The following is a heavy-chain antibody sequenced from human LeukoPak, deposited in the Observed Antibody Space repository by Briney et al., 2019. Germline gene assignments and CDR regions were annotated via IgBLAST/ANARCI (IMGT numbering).Heavy chain of an antibody. D-gene: IGHD4-17*01. CDR1: GFTFSSYE. Sequence: LRLSCAASGFTFSSYEMNWVRQAPGKGLEWIGSIYYSGSTYYNPSLKSRVTISVDTSKNQFSLKLSSVTAADTAVYYCATSYYGDYYLWGQGTLVTVSS. CDR2: IYYSGST. CDR3: ATSYYGDYYL. J-gene: IGHJ5*02. V-gene: IGHV4-59*05.